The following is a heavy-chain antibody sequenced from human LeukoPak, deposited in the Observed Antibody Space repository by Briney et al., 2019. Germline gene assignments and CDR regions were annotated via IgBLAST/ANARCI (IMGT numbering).Heavy chain of an antibody. CDR2: ISSSGSTI. Sequence: PGGSLRLSCAASGFTFSDYYMSWIRQAPGKGLEWVSYISSSGSTIYYADSVKGRFTISRDNAKNSLYLQMNSLRAEDTAVYYCARDSSSWYVDAFDIWGQGTMVTVSS. CDR3: ARDSSSWYVDAFDI. V-gene: IGHV3-11*04. D-gene: IGHD6-13*01. CDR1: GFTFSDYY. J-gene: IGHJ3*02.